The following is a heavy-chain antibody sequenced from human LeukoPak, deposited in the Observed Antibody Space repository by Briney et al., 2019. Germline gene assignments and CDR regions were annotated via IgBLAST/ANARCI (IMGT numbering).Heavy chain of an antibody. Sequence: SETLSLTCAVYGGSFSGYYWSWIRQPPGKGLEWIGEINHSGSTNYNPSLKSRVTISVDTSKNQFSLKLSSVTAADTAVYYCARGGIGGWWELPRTTNWFDPWGQGTLVTVSS. CDR3: ARGGIGGWWELPRTTNWFDP. J-gene: IGHJ5*02. D-gene: IGHD1-26*01. CDR2: INHSGST. CDR1: GGSFSGYY. V-gene: IGHV4-34*01.